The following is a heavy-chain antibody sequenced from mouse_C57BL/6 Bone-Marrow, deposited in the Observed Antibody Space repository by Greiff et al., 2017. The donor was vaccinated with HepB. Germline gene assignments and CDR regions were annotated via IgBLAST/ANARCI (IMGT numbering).Heavy chain of an antibody. CDR2: ISNLAYSI. V-gene: IGHV5-15*01. D-gene: IGHD1-1*01. J-gene: IGHJ4*01. Sequence: DVKLVESGGGLVQPGGSLKLSCAASGFTFSDYGMAWVRQAPRKGPEWVAFISNLAYSIYYADTVTGRFTISRENAKNTLYLEMSSLRSEDTAMYYCARHNYYGSSYGDYAMDYWGQGTSVTVSS. CDR3: ARHNYYGSSYGDYAMDY. CDR1: GFTFSDYG.